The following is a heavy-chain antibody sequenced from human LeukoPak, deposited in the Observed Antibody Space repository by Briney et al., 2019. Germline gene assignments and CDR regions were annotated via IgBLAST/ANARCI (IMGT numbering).Heavy chain of an antibody. J-gene: IGHJ4*02. CDR3: ATQASTSTTVTTFDY. Sequence: GASVKVSCKVSGYTLTELSMHWVRQAPGKGLEWMGGFDPEDGETIYAQKFRGRVTMTEDTSTDTAYMELCSLRSEDTAVYYCATQASTSTTVTTFDYWGQGTLVTVSS. CDR2: FDPEDGET. V-gene: IGHV1-24*01. D-gene: IGHD4-17*01. CDR1: GYTLTELS.